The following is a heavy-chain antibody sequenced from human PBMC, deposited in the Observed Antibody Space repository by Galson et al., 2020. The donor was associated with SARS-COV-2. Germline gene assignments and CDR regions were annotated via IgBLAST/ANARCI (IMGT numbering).Heavy chain of an antibody. V-gene: IGHV4-61*02. CDR1: GGSISSGSYY. CDR2: IYTSGST. CDR3: AYGVVAGTGY. J-gene: IGHJ4*02. Sequence: SETLSLTCTVSGGSISSGSYYWSWIRQPAGKGLEWIGRIYTSGSTNYNPSHQSRVTISIDTSKNQFSLELTSVTAADTAVYFCAYGVVAGTGYWGQGILVTVSA. D-gene: IGHD6-19*01.